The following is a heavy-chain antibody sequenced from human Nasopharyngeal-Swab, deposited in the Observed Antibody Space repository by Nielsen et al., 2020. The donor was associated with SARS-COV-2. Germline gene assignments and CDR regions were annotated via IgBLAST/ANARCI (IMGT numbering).Heavy chain of an antibody. CDR2: IIPIFGTA. CDR1: GGTFSSYA. V-gene: IGHV1-69*13. D-gene: IGHD5-18*01. J-gene: IGHJ3*02. Sequence: SVKVSCRASGGTFSSYAISWVRQAPGQGLEWMGGIIPIFGTANYAQKFQGRVTITADESTSTAYMELSSLRSEDTAVYYCARGGYSYGYSQWNDAFDIWGQGTMVTVSS. CDR3: ARGGYSYGYSQWNDAFDI.